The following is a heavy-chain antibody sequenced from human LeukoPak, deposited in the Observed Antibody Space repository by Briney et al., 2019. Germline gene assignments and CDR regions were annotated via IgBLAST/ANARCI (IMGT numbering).Heavy chain of an antibody. CDR2: INPNSGNR. J-gene: IGHJ4*02. CDR1: GYTFTSLD. D-gene: IGHD2-15*01. Sequence: VKVSCKTSGYTFTSLDINWVRQATGQGLEWMGWINPNSGNRGYAQQFQGRVTITRDTYIRTAYMELTNLRSEDTAVYYCARVDGSPDYWGQGTLVTVSS. CDR3: ARVDGSPDY. V-gene: IGHV1-8*03.